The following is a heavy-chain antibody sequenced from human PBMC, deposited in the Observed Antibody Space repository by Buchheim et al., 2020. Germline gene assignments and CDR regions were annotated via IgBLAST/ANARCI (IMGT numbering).Heavy chain of an antibody. Sequence: QVQVVQSGAEVKKPGASVKVSCKASGYTFTNYYMHWVRQAPGQGLEWMGMINPSGGGTTYAQKFQGRVTMTRDTSTSTVYMELNRLRSDDTAVYYCARDALGSSSWYRYSSGWFDYWGQGTL. V-gene: IGHV1-46*01. CDR1: GYTFTNYY. CDR2: INPSGGGT. D-gene: IGHD6-19*01. J-gene: IGHJ4*02. CDR3: ARDALGSSSWYRYSSGWFDY.